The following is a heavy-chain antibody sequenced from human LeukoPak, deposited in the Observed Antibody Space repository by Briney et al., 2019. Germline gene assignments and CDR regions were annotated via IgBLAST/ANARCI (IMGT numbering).Heavy chain of an antibody. CDR3: ANFVDTSMGGNDY. CDR1: GFTFSSHA. V-gene: IGHV3-23*01. CDR2: ISSSSDHI. Sequence: GGSLRLSCAASGFTFSSHAMSWVRQAPGKGLEWVSAISSSSDHIYYADSVQGRFTISRDNSKNTLYLQMNSLRAEDTALYYCANFVDTSMGGNDYWGQGTPVTVSS. D-gene: IGHD5-18*01. J-gene: IGHJ4*02.